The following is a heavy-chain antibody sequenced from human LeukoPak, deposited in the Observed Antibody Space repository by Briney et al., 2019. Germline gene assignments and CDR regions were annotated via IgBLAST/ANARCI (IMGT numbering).Heavy chain of an antibody. CDR1: GFTFSSYS. V-gene: IGHV3-48*04. CDR3: ARVGYSSSPDY. D-gene: IGHD6-13*01. Sequence: PGGSLRLSWAASGFTFSSYSMNWVRQAPGKGLEWVSYISSSSSTIYYADSVKGRFTISRDNAKNSLYLQMNSLRAEDTAVYYCARVGYSSSPDYWGQGTLVTVSS. CDR2: ISSSSSTI. J-gene: IGHJ4*02.